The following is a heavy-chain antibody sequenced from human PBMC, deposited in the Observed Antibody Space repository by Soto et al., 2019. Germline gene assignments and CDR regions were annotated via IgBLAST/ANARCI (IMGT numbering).Heavy chain of an antibody. CDR1: GFTFSSYA. CDR3: ARDLGSGWPPVFDY. D-gene: IGHD6-19*01. Sequence: PGGSLRLSCAASGFTFSSYAMTWVRQAPGKGLEWVAGFCDGGSNINYADSVKGRFTISRDNSKNTLFLEMNSLRVDDTALYYCARDLGSGWPPVFDYWGQGTLVTVSS. V-gene: IGHV3-23*01. J-gene: IGHJ4*02. CDR2: FCDGGSNI.